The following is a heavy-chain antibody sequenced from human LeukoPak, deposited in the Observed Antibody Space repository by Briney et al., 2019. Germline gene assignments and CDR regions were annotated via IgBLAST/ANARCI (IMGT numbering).Heavy chain of an antibody. CDR1: GFTFSSYA. Sequence: PGGSLRLSCAASGFTFSSYAMGWVRQAPGKGLEWVSAISGSGGSTYYADSVKGRFTISRDNSKNTLYLQMNSLRAEDTAVYYCAKWRYCSSTSCHTDFDYWGQGTLVTVSS. CDR2: ISGSGGST. J-gene: IGHJ4*02. V-gene: IGHV3-23*01. CDR3: AKWRYCSSTSCHTDFDY. D-gene: IGHD2-2*01.